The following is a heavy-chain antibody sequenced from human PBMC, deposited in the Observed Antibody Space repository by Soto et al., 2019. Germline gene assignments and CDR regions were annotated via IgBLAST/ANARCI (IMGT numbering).Heavy chain of an antibody. CDR3: AKVVRRCSGGSCYGGYSDY. CDR1: GFTFGSYA. V-gene: IGHV3-23*01. J-gene: IGHJ4*02. Sequence: GGSLRLSCAASGFTFGSYALSWVRQAPGKGLEWASTISGSGGNTYYADSVKGRFTISRDNSKNTMSLQMNSLRAEDTAVYYCAKVVRRCSGGSCYGGYSDYWGQGTLVTVSS. CDR2: ISGSGGNT. D-gene: IGHD2-15*01.